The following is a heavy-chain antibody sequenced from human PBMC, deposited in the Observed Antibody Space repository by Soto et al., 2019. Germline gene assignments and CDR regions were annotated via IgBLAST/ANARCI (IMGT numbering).Heavy chain of an antibody. CDR2: ISGSGGST. CDR1: GFTFSSYA. J-gene: IGHJ6*02. Sequence: GGSLRLSCAASGFTFSSYAMSWVRQAPGKGLEWVSAISGSGGSTYYADSVKGRFTISRDNSKNTLYLQMNSLRAEDTAVYYCAKESEGSGWYLLYYYGMDVWGQGTTVTVSS. V-gene: IGHV3-23*01. CDR3: AKESEGSGWYLLYYYGMDV. D-gene: IGHD6-19*01.